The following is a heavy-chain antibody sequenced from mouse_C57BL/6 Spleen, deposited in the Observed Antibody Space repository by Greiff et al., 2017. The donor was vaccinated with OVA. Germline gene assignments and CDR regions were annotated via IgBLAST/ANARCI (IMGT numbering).Heavy chain of an antibody. CDR3: ATAQATFFAY. D-gene: IGHD3-2*02. V-gene: IGHV1-18*01. CDR1: GYTFTDYN. J-gene: IGHJ3*01. CDR2: INPNNGGT. Sequence: EVQLQQSGPELVKPGASVKIPCKASGYTFTDYNMDWVKQSHGKSLEWIGDINPNNGGTIYNQKFKGKATLTVDKSSSTAYMELRSLTSEDTAVYYCATAQATFFAYWGQGTLVTVSA.